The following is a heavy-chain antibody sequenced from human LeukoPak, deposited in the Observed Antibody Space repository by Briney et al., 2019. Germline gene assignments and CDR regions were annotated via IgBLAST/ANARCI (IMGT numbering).Heavy chain of an antibody. CDR3: AKDGATVVTSSDY. Sequence: GGSLRLSCAASGFTFSSYVMSWVRQAPGKGLEWVTAIIGSGGRTYYADSVKGRFTISRDNSKNTLYLQMNSLRAEDTAVYYCAKDGATVVTSSDYWGQGTLVTVSS. D-gene: IGHD4-23*01. CDR2: IIGSGGRT. V-gene: IGHV3-23*01. CDR1: GFTFSSYV. J-gene: IGHJ4*02.